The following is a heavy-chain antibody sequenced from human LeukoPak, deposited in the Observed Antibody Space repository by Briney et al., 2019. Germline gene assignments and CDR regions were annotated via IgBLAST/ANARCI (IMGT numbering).Heavy chain of an antibody. CDR1: GGTFSSYA. J-gene: IGHJ5*02. D-gene: IGHD2-2*01. CDR2: IIPIFGTA. CDR3: ASTHPDCSSTSCMFDP. Sequence: ASVKVSCKASGGTFSSYAISWVRQAPGQGLEWMGGIIPIFGTANYAQKFQGRVTITADKSTSTAYMELSSLRSEDTAVYYCASTHPDCSSTSCMFDPWGQGTLVTVSS. V-gene: IGHV1-69*06.